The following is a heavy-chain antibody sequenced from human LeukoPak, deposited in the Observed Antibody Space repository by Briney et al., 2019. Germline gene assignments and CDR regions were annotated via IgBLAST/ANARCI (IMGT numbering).Heavy chain of an antibody. J-gene: IGHJ4*02. Sequence: GASVKVSCKASGYTFTSYGISWVRQAPGQGLEWMGRIIPILGIANYAQKFQGRVTITADKSTSTAYMELSSLRSEDTAVYYCARSSSGWYGVYWGQGTLVTVSS. CDR3: ARSSSGWYGVY. D-gene: IGHD6-19*01. CDR2: IIPILGIA. V-gene: IGHV1-69*04. CDR1: GYTFTSYG.